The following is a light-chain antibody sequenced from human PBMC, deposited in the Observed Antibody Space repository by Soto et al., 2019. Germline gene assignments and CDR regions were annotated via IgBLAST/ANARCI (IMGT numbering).Light chain of an antibody. J-gene: IGKJ1*01. CDR1: QSVSNNY. V-gene: IGKV3-20*01. Sequence: VLAQSPVTLALSTGEGATLSCRASQSVSNNYLAWYQQKPGQAPRLLIYGASNRATGIPDRFSGSGSGTDFTLTISRLEPEDFAVYYCQQYGSSPWTFAQGTKLDIK. CDR3: QQYGSSPWT. CDR2: GAS.